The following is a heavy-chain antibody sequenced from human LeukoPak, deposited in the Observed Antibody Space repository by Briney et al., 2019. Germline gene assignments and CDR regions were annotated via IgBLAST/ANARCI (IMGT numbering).Heavy chain of an antibody. V-gene: IGHV4-39*07. D-gene: IGHD6-19*01. CDR1: GGSINSNSYY. CDR3: ARANGWRLDY. J-gene: IGHJ4*02. Sequence: PSETLSLTCTVSGGSINSNSYYWGWIRQPPGKGLEWIASIYYSGSTYYNPSLKSRVTISVDTSKNQFSLNLSSVTAADTAVYYCARANGWRLDYWGQGTLVTASS. CDR2: IYYSGST.